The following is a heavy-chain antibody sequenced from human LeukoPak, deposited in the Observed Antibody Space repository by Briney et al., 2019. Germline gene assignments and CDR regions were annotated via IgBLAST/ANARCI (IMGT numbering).Heavy chain of an antibody. Sequence: ASVKVSCKASGYTFTGYYMHWVRQAPGQGLEWMGWINPNSGGTNYAQKFQGRVTMTRDTSISTAYMELSRLRSDDTAVYYCARDLFGSWHLDYYYYYMDVWGKGTTVTVSS. J-gene: IGHJ6*03. V-gene: IGHV1-2*02. CDR1: GYTFTGYY. CDR2: INPNSGGT. D-gene: IGHD6-13*01. CDR3: ARDLFGSWHLDYYYYYMDV.